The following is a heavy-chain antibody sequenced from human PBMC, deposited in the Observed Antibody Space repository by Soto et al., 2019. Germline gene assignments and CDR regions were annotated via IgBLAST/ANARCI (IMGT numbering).Heavy chain of an antibody. CDR1: GGTFSSYA. CDR2: FIPIFGTA. Sequence: QVQLVQSGAEVKKPGSSVKVSCKASGGTFSSYAISWVRQAPGQGLEWMGGFIPIFGTANYAQKFQGRVTNTADESTNSAYMELSSLRSEDTAVYYCARDAVPGYGYYHLDYWGQGTLVTVSS. D-gene: IGHD4-17*01. V-gene: IGHV1-69*12. J-gene: IGHJ4*02. CDR3: ARDAVPGYGYYHLDY.